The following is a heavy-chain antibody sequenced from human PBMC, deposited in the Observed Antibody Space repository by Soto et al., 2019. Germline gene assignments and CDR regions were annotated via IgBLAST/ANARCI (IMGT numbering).Heavy chain of an antibody. CDR3: ARAVELPSYFYGMDV. D-gene: IGHD1-7*01. CDR2: ISGYNGNT. J-gene: IGHJ6*02. Sequence: QVQLVQSGGEVKKPGASVKVSCKASGYTFTSSGFSWVRQAPGQGLEWMGWISGYNGNTKYEQKFQDRVTMTTNTSTNTGYMELRSLTSDDTAVYYCARAVELPSYFYGMDVWGQGTTGIVSS. V-gene: IGHV1-18*01. CDR1: GYTFTSSG.